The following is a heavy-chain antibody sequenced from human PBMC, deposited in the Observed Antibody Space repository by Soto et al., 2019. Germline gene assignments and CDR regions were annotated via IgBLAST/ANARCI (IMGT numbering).Heavy chain of an antibody. J-gene: IGHJ1*01. CDR1: GFTFSSYS. CDR3: AIQGLAVAGTYFQH. V-gene: IGHV3-48*01. D-gene: IGHD6-19*01. CDR2: ISSSSSTI. Sequence: GGSLRLSCAASGFTFSSYSMNWVRQAPGKGLEWVSYISSSSSTIYYADSVKGRFTISRDNAKNSLYLQMNSLRAEDTAVYYCAIQGLAVAGTYFQHWGQGTLVTVSS.